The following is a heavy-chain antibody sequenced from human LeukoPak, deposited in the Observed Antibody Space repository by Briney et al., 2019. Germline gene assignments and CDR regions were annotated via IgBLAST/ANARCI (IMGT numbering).Heavy chain of an antibody. V-gene: IGHV4-4*07. J-gene: IGHJ4*02. Sequence: SETLSLTCTVSGGSISSYYWSWIRQPAGKGLEWIGRIYTSGSTNYNPSPKSRVTMSVDTSKNQFSLKLSSVTAADTAVYYCARVSGSGSYHYFDYWGQGTLVTVSS. CDR2: IYTSGST. CDR3: ARVSGSGSYHYFDY. CDR1: GGSISSYY. D-gene: IGHD3-10*01.